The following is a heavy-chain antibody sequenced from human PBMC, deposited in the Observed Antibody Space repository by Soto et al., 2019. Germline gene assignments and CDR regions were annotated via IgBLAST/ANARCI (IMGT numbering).Heavy chain of an antibody. CDR1: GYTFTSYG. J-gene: IGHJ5*02. D-gene: IGHD5-18*01. CDR2: ISAYNGNT. CDR3: ARDPRGYNYGYWRMSWFEP. Sequence: QVQLVQSGAEVKKPGASVKVSCKASGYTFTSYGISWVRQAPGQGLEWMGWISAYNGNTNYVQKLQGRVTMTTDTSTRTAYMELRSLRSDDTAVYYWARDPRGYNYGYWRMSWFEPWGQGTLVTVSS. V-gene: IGHV1-18*01.